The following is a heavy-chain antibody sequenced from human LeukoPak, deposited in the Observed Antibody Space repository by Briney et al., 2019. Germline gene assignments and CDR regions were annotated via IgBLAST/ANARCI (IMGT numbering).Heavy chain of an antibody. CDR2: IYYSGST. Sequence: PSETLSLTCTVSGGSISSSSYYWGWIRQPLGKGLEWIGSIYYSGSTYYNPSLKSRVTISVDTSKNQFSLKLSSVTAADTAVYYCARVGYGSGSYYLDYWGQGTLVTVSS. D-gene: IGHD3-10*01. V-gene: IGHV4-39*01. J-gene: IGHJ4*02. CDR3: ARVGYGSGSYYLDY. CDR1: GGSISSSSYY.